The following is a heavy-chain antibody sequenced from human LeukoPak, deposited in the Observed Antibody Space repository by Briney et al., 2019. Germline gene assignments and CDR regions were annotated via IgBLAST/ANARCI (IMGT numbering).Heavy chain of an antibody. D-gene: IGHD4-17*01. Sequence: PSETLSLTCAVSGGSISSGGYSWRWIRQPPGKGLEWIGYIYHSGSTYYNPSLKSRVTISVDRSKNQFSLKLSSVTAADTAVYYCARGTVTHFDYWGQGTLVTVSS. J-gene: IGHJ4*02. CDR1: GGSISSGGYS. CDR3: ARGTVTHFDY. CDR2: IYHSGST. V-gene: IGHV4-30-2*01.